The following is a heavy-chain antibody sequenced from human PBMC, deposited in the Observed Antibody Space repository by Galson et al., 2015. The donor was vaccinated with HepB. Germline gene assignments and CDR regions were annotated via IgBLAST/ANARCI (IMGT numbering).Heavy chain of an antibody. CDR2: INPSGGST. J-gene: IGHJ3*02. D-gene: IGHD3-22*01. CDR1: GYTFTSYY. CDR3: ARAIRKGSSGYTYDAFDI. V-gene: IGHV1-46*01. Sequence: VKVSCKASGYTFTSYYMHWVRQAPGQGLEWMGIINPSGGSTSYAQKFQGRVTMTRDTSTSTVYMELSSLRSEDTAVYYCARAIRKGSSGYTYDAFDIWGQGTMVTVSS.